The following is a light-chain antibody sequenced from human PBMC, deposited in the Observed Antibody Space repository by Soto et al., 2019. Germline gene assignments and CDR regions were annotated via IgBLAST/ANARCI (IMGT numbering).Light chain of an antibody. V-gene: IGKV1-39*01. CDR3: PHRYNVPLA. J-gene: IGKJ5*01. CDR1: QDISRH. CDR2: AAS. Sequence: DINLTQAPSSLSAAVGGRRTITYRASQDISRHLNWYQHKPGRAPRLLIYAASTLQSGVPSRFTGSGSGTEFTLTISGLQPEDFATYYCPHRYNVPLAFGQGTRLEIK.